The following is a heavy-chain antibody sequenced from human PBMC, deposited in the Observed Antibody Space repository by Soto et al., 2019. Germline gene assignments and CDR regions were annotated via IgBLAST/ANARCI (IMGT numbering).Heavy chain of an antibody. D-gene: IGHD3-22*01. CDR3: ARDRVSTIIVARSGNGWFDP. CDR1: GFTFSSYV. CDR2: ISYDGSNK. Sequence: GGSLRLSCAASGFTFSSYVMHWVRQPPGKGLEWVAVISYDGSNKYYADSVKGRFTISRDNSKNTLYLQMNSLRAEDTAVYYCARDRVSTIIVARSGNGWFDPWGQGTLVTVSS. V-gene: IGHV3-30-3*01. J-gene: IGHJ5*02.